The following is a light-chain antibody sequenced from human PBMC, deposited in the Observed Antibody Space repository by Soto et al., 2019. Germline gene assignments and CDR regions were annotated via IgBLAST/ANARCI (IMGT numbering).Light chain of an antibody. CDR2: GAS. CDR3: QQYGSSPQT. J-gene: IGKJ1*01. V-gene: IGKV3-20*01. CDR1: QSVRSW. Sequence: SQSPSTLSASVGDRVTITCRASQSVRSWLAWYQQKPGQAPRLLIYGASSRATGIPGRFSGSGSGTDFTLTISRLEPEDFAVHYCQQYGSSPQTFGQVTKVDIK.